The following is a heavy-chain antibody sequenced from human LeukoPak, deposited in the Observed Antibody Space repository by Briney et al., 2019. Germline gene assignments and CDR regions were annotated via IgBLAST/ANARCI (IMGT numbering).Heavy chain of an antibody. Sequence: GGSLRLSCAASGFTFSSYAISWVRQAPGKGLEWVSGISGSGGSTYYADSVKGRFTISRDNFKNTLYLQMNSLRAEDTAVYYCTKDGGGYCSSTSCSHDYWGQGTPVTVSS. CDR1: GFTFSSYA. D-gene: IGHD2-2*01. V-gene: IGHV3-23*01. J-gene: IGHJ4*02. CDR2: ISGSGGST. CDR3: TKDGGGYCSSTSCSHDY.